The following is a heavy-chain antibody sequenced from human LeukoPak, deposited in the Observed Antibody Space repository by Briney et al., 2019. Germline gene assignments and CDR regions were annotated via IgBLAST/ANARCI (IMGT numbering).Heavy chain of an antibody. J-gene: IGHJ4*02. D-gene: IGHD1-26*01. Sequence: GGSLRLSCAASGFTFDDYAMHWVRQAPGKGLEWVSGISWNSGSIGYADSVKGRFTISRDNAKNSLYLQMNSLRAEDTALYYCAKDMGATPYYFDYWGQGTLVTVSS. CDR3: AKDMGATPYYFDY. CDR2: ISWNSGSI. CDR1: GFTFDDYA. V-gene: IGHV3-9*01.